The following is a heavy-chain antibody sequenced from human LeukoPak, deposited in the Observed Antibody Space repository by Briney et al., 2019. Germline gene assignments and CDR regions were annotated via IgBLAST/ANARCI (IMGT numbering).Heavy chain of an antibody. CDR3: AKDLITIFGVDGY. CDR2: ISGSGGST. Sequence: GGSLRLSCAASGFTFSSYWMYWVRQAPGKGLEWVSAISGSGGSTYYADSVKGRFTISRDNSKNTLYLQVNSLRAEDTAVYYCAKDLITIFGVDGYWGQGTLVTVSS. CDR1: GFTFSSYW. D-gene: IGHD3-3*01. J-gene: IGHJ4*02. V-gene: IGHV3-23*01.